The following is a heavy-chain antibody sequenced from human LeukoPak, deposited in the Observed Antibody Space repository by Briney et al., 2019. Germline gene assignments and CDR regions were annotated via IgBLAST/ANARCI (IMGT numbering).Heavy chain of an antibody. CDR2: INPNSGGT. CDR3: ARGRDYSSSWYCY. CDR1: RYTFTGYF. J-gene: IGHJ4*02. D-gene: IGHD6-13*01. V-gene: IGHV1-2*02. Sequence: ASVKGSCKASRYTFTGYFMEWVRPAPGQGLGWMGWINPNSGGTNYAQKFQGRVTMTRDTSISTAYMELSRLRSDDTAVYYCARGRDYSSSWYCYWGQGTLVTVSS.